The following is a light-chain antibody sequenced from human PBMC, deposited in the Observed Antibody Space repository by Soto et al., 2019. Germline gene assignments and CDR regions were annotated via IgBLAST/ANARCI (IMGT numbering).Light chain of an antibody. V-gene: IGKV3-20*01. CDR2: GAS. J-gene: IGKJ5*01. CDR1: QTLSSTF. CDR3: HHYGGSPIT. Sequence: EIVFTNYPGTLSLSPGERATLSCRAGQTLSSTFLAWYQQKPAQAPRLLIYGASSRATGVPDRFSGSGSGTDFTLTISRVEPEDFAVYYCHHYGGSPITFGQGTRLEVK.